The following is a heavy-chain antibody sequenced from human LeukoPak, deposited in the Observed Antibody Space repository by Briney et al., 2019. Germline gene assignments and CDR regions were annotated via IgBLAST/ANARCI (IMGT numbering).Heavy chain of an antibody. CDR2: ISSSSSYI. CDR3: ARPSIAVAGTLKY. V-gene: IGHV3-21*01. CDR1: GFTLSSYA. D-gene: IGHD6-19*01. Sequence: GGSLRLSCAASGFTLSSYAMSWVRQAPGKGLEWVSSISSSSSYIYYADSVKGRFTISRDNAKNSLYLQMNSLRAEDTAVYYCARPSIAVAGTLKYWGQGTLVTVSS. J-gene: IGHJ4*02.